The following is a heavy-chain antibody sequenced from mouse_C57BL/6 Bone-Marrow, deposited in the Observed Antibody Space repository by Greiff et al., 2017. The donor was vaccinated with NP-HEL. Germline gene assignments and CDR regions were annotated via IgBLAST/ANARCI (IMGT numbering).Heavy chain of an antibody. CDR2: IWSDGST. CDR1: GFSLTSYG. CDR3: ARQGDYYGSSYDYAMDY. J-gene: IGHJ4*01. Sequence: VHLVESGPGLVAPSQSLSITCTVSGFSLTSYGVHWVRQPPGKGLEWLVVIWSDGSTTYNSALKSRLSISKDNSKSQVFLKMNSLQTDDTAMYYCARQGDYYGSSYDYAMDYWGQGTSVTVSS. D-gene: IGHD1-1*01. V-gene: IGHV2-6-1*01.